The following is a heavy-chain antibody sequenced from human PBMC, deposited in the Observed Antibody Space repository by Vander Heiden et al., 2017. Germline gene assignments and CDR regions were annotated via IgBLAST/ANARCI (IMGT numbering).Heavy chain of an antibody. CDR1: GGSFSGYS. V-gene: IGHV4-34*01. Sequence: VPLQQWVAGLLKPSETLSLTCAVYGGSFSGYSWSWIRQPPGKGLEWIGEINHSGSTNYNPSLKSRVTISVDTSKNQFSLKLSSVTAADTAVYYCARSVYGDYYYYGMDVWGQGTTVTVSS. D-gene: IGHD4-17*01. CDR2: INHSGST. J-gene: IGHJ6*02. CDR3: ARSVYGDYYYYGMDV.